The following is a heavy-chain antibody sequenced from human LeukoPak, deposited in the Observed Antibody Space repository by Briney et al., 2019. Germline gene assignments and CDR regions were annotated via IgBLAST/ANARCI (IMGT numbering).Heavy chain of an antibody. Sequence: SETLSLTCTVSGGSISSYYWSWIRQPPGKGLEWIGYIYYSGSTNYNPSPKSRVTISVDTSKNQFSLKLSSVTAADTAVYYCARGDCSSTSCLEPDFDYWGQGTLVTVSS. CDR1: GGSISSYY. CDR2: IYYSGST. J-gene: IGHJ4*02. CDR3: ARGDCSSTSCLEPDFDY. V-gene: IGHV4-59*01. D-gene: IGHD2-2*01.